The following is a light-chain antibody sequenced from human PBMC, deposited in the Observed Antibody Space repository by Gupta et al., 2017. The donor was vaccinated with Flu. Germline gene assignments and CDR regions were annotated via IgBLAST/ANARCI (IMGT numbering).Light chain of an antibody. V-gene: IGKV1-5*03. CDR2: KAS. CDR1: QSISSW. Sequence: DIQMTQSPSTLSASVGDRVTITCRASQSISSWLAWYQQKTGKAPKVLIYKASTLESGVPSRFSGSGSGTEFTLTISSLQPDDFATYYCQQYEGYPWTFGPGTRVEVK. CDR3: QQYEGYPWT. J-gene: IGKJ1*01.